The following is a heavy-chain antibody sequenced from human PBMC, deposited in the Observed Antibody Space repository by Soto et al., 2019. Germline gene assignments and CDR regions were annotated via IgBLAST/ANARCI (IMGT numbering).Heavy chain of an antibody. CDR1: GESISSSSYY. V-gene: IGHV4-39*01. CDR3: ARQRTTVVTQAYFDH. CDR2: IYYSGRT. D-gene: IGHD2-21*02. J-gene: IGHJ4*02. Sequence: SETLSLTCIVSGESISSSSYYWGWIRQPPGKGLEWIGSIYYSGRTYYNPSFKSRVTISIDTSRNQFSLKLSSVTATDTAVYYCARQRTTVVTQAYFDHWGQGALVTVSS.